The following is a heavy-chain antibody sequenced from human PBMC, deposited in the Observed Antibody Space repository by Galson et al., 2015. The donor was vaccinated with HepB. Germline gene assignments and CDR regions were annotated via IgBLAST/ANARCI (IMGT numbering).Heavy chain of an antibody. CDR3: SRGVPLYYGSGRRYYYMDV. D-gene: IGHD3-10*01. CDR2: INHSGST. Sequence: TLSLTCAVSGGSFSGYYWSWIRQPPGKGLEWIGEINHSGSTNCNPSLKSRVTISVDTSKNQFSLKGKSVTAADTTIYYCSRGVPLYYGSGRRYYYMDVWGKGTTVSVSS. CDR1: GGSFSGYY. V-gene: IGHV4-34*01. J-gene: IGHJ6*03.